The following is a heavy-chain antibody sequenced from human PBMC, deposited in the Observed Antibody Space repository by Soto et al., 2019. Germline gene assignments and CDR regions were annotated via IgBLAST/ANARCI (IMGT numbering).Heavy chain of an antibody. CDR1: GFTFSGYR. Sequence: PGGSLRLSCGACGFTFSGYRMHRVRQAPGKGLVWVSRINSDGSSTDYADSVRGRFTISRDNAKNTLHLQMDSLRAEDTAVYYCARTNYHFDLWGQGTPVTVSS. J-gene: IGHJ4*02. V-gene: IGHV3-74*01. D-gene: IGHD3-10*01. CDR3: ARTNYHFDL. CDR2: INSDGSST.